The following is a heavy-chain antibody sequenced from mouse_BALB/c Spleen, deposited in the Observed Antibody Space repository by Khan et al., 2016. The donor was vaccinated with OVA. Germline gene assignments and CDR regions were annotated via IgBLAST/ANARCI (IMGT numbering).Heavy chain of an antibody. Sequence: QVQLKQSGAELVRPGTSVKVSCKASGYAFTDYLIEWIKQRPGQGLEWIGVINPGSDNINYNEKFKDRATMTADKSSKTAYMQLSSLNYDDSAVYFWARGGYGTLAYWGQGTPVTVSA. J-gene: IGHJ3*01. CDR1: GYAFTDYL. CDR2: INPGSDNI. V-gene: IGHV1-54*01. D-gene: IGHD2-1*01. CDR3: ARGGYGTLAY.